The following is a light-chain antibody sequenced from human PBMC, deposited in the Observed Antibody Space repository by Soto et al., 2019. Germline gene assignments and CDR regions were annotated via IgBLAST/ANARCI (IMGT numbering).Light chain of an antibody. CDR1: QSVSSSY. Sequence: DIVLTQSPGTLSLFPGERATLSCRASQSVSSSYLAWYQQKPGQAPRLLIYGASSRATGIPDRFSGSGSGKDFTLTIRRLEPEDFAGFYCQQFGTQPDTFGKRTQLEIK. J-gene: IGKJ5*01. V-gene: IGKV3-20*01. CDR2: GAS. CDR3: QQFGTQPDT.